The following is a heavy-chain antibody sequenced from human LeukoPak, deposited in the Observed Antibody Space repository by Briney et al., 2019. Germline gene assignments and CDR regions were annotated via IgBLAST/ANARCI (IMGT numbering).Heavy chain of an antibody. J-gene: IGHJ6*02. Sequence: GASVKVSCKVSGYTLTELSMHWVRQAPGKGLERMGGFDPEDGETSYAQKFQGRVTMTRDTSTSTVYMELSSLRSEDTAVYYCATQYYDSSGYYYGFYGMDVWGQGTTVTVSS. D-gene: IGHD3-22*01. CDR2: FDPEDGET. V-gene: IGHV1-24*01. CDR3: ATQYYDSSGYYYGFYGMDV. CDR1: GYTLTELS.